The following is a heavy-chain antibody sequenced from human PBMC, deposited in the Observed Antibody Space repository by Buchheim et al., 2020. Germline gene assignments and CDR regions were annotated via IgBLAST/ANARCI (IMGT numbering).Heavy chain of an antibody. D-gene: IGHD6-19*01. V-gene: IGHV3-23*01. CDR3: AKSSVGGWYVDN. J-gene: IGHJ4*02. CDR2: ISASGDVT. CDR1: GFSFNDYG. Sequence: VQLLESGGGLVQPEGFLRLSCAASGFSFNDYGMHWVRQAPGKGLEWVSAISASGDVTFDADSVMGRFTVSRDNSRSVLYLKMNRLQAEDTAVYYCAKSSVGGWYVDNWGQGT.